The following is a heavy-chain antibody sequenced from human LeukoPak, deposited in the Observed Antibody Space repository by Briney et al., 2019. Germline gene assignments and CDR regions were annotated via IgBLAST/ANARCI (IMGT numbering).Heavy chain of an antibody. D-gene: IGHD1-26*01. Sequence: ASVKVSCKASDYTFSTYVISWVRQAPGQGPEWMGWMNPNSGNTGYAQKFQGRVTMTRNTSISTAYMELSSLRSEDTAVYYCARGKSGSYSDDAFDIWGQGTMVTVSS. CDR1: DYTFSTYV. J-gene: IGHJ3*02. V-gene: IGHV1-8*02. CDR2: MNPNSGNT. CDR3: ARGKSGSYSDDAFDI.